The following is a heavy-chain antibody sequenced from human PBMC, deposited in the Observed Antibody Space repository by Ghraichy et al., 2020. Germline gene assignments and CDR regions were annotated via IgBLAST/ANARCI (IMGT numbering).Heavy chain of an antibody. V-gene: IGHV3-13*01. CDR1: GFTFSSYD. CDR3: ARASPYYSPFGMDV. CDR2: IGTAGDT. Sequence: GSLRLSCAASGFTFSSYDMHWVRQATGKGLEWVSAIGTAGDTYYPGSVKGRFTISRENAKNSLYLQMNSLRAGDTAVYYCARASPYYSPFGMDVWGQGTTVTVSS. D-gene: IGHD3-10*01. J-gene: IGHJ6*02.